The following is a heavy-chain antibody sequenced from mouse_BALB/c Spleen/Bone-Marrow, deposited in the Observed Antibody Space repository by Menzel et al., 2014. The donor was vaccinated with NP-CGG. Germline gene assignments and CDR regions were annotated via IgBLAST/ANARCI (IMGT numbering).Heavy chain of an antibody. Sequence: VQLVESGGGLVQPGGSLRLSCATSGFTFSDFYMEWVRQSPGKRLEWIAISRNKANDYTTDYSASVKGRFIVSRDTSQSILYLQMHALRAEDTAIYYCVRGNWAFFDYWGQGATLTVSS. V-gene: IGHV7-1*02. D-gene: IGHD4-1*01. CDR1: GFTFSDFY. CDR3: VRGNWAFFDY. CDR2: SRNKANDYTT. J-gene: IGHJ2*01.